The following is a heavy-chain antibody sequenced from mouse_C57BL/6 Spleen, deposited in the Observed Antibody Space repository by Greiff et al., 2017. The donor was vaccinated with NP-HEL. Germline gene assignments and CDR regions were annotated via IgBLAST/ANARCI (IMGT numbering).Heavy chain of an antibody. CDR1: GFTFSSYA. CDR2: ISDGGSYT. Sequence: EVMLVESGGGLVKPGGSLKLSCAASGFTFSSYAMSWVRQTPEKRLEWVATISDGGSYTYYPDNVKGRFTISRDNAKNNLYLQMSHLKSEDTAMYYFARDGNWDLYAMDYWGQGTSVTVSS. CDR3: ARDGNWDLYAMDY. V-gene: IGHV5-4*01. D-gene: IGHD4-1*01. J-gene: IGHJ4*01.